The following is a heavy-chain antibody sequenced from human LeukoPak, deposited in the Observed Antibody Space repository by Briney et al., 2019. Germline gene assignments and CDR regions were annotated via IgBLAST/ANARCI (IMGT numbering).Heavy chain of an antibody. V-gene: IGHV3-23*01. D-gene: IGHD2-2*01. CDR3: AKDRLYCSSTSCSNFDY. CDR1: GFTFSSYA. CDR2: TSGSGGST. Sequence: GGSLRLSCAASGFTFSSYAMSWVRQAPGKGLEWVSATSGSGGSTYYADSVKGRFTISRDNSKNTLYLQMNSLRAEDTAVYYCAKDRLYCSSTSCSNFDYWGQGTLVTVSS. J-gene: IGHJ4*02.